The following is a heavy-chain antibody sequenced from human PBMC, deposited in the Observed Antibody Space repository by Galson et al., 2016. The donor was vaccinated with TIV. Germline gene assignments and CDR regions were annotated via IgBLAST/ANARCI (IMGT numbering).Heavy chain of an antibody. CDR2: ISGYSGNT. CDR3: ARDRMSPLVGATQDF. V-gene: IGHV1-18*01. J-gene: IGHJ4*02. CDR1: GYTFTDYG. Sequence: SVKVSCKASGYTFTDYGISWVRQAPGQGLDWMGWISGYSGNTKHSQKFQGRVTMATNTSTRTAYMDLRSLRADDTAVYYCARDRMSPLVGATQDFWGQGTLVSVSS. D-gene: IGHD1-26*01.